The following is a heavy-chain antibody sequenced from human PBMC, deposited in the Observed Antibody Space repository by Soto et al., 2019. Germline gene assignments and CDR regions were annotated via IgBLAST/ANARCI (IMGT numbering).Heavy chain of an antibody. V-gene: IGHV4-34*01. CDR2: INHRGAT. CDR1: GGSLSGYS. Sequence: PSETLSLTCDVSGGSLSGYSWNWIRQPPGKGLEWIGEINHRGATVYNPSLKSRLTMSADSSKNQFSLKLKSVTSADTALYYCARRFLDWPNHFYFDSWGEGTLVTVSS. D-gene: IGHD3-3*01. J-gene: IGHJ4*02. CDR3: ARRFLDWPNHFYFDS.